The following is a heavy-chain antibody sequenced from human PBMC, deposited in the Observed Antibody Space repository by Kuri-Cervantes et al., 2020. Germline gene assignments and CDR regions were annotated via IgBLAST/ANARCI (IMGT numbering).Heavy chain of an antibody. CDR2: IYTSGST. Sequence: GSLRLSCTVSGGSISSYYWSWIRQPAGKGLEWIGRIYTSGSTNYNPSLKSRVTMSVDTSKNQFSLKLSSVTAADTAVYYCARDQRYYDILTGYYYYGMDVWGQGTTVTVSS. CDR1: GGSISSYY. CDR3: ARDQRYYDILTGYYYYGMDV. D-gene: IGHD3-9*01. J-gene: IGHJ6*02. V-gene: IGHV4-4*07.